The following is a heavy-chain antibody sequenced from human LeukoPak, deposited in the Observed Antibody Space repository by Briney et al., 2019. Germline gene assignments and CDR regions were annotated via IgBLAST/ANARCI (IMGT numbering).Heavy chain of an antibody. CDR2: ISGSSTNI. D-gene: IGHD2-15*01. Sequence: PGGSLTLSCAVSGFTFSNYGMHWVRQAPGKGLEWVSYISGSSTNIYLVHSVKGRFTIARDNAKISLYLQMNSLRAEDTALYYCARDLTLLFCSGDNCDEGGWIDPWGQGTLVTVSS. J-gene: IGHJ5*02. CDR1: GFTFSNYG. CDR3: ARDLTLLFCSGDNCDEGGWIDP. V-gene: IGHV3-48*01.